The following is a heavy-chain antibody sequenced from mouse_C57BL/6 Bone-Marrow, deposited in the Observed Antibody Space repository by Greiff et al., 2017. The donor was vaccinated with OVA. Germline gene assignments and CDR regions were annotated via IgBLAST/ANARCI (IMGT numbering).Heavy chain of an antibody. D-gene: IGHD2-4*01. V-gene: IGHV1-26*01. J-gene: IGHJ4*01. Sequence: EVQLQQSGPELVKPGASVKISCKASGYTFTDYYMNWVKQSHGKSLEWIGDINPNNGGTSYNQKFKGKATLTVDKSSSTAYMELRSLTSEDSAVYYCARPFYYDYEGYYAMDYWGQGTSVTVSS. CDR2: INPNNGGT. CDR1: GYTFTDYY. CDR3: ARPFYYDYEGYYAMDY.